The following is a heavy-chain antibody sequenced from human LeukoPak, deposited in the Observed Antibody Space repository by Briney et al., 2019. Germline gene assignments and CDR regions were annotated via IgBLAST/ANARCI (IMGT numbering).Heavy chain of an antibody. V-gene: IGHV1-69*06. J-gene: IGHJ6*03. Sequence: ASVKVSCKASGGTFSSYAISWVRQAPGQGLEWMGGIIPIFGTANYAQQFQGRVTITADKSTSTAYMELSSLRSEDTAVYYCATFGSGSFYYYYYMDVWGKGTTVTVCS. CDR1: GGTFSSYA. CDR2: IIPIFGTA. CDR3: ATFGSGSFYYYYYMDV. D-gene: IGHD3-10*01.